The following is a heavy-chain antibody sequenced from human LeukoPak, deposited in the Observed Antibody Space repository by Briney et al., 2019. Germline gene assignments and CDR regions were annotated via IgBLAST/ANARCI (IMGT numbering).Heavy chain of an antibody. V-gene: IGHV1-3*01. D-gene: IGHD3-10*01. Sequence: GASVKVSCKASGYTFTSYAMHWVRQAPGQRLEWMGWINAGNGNTKYSQKFQGRVTITRDTSASTAYMELSSLRSEDTAVYYCASAIFTGSGSYYKDYYYYGMDVWGQGTTVTVSS. CDR2: INAGNGNT. CDR1: GYTFTSYA. CDR3: ASAIFTGSGSYYKDYYYYGMDV. J-gene: IGHJ6*02.